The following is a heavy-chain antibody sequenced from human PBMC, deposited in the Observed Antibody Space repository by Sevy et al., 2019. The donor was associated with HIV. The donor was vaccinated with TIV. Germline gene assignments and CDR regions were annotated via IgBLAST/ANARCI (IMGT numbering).Heavy chain of an antibody. J-gene: IGHJ4*02. Sequence: GGSLRLSCAASGFTFSSYGMHRVRQAPGKGLEWVALISGDGGNTYYAGSVRGRFTISRDNSKNTLYLQLNSLRADDTAFYYCAKTYADTTVDLYYYDSWGQGILVTVSS. V-gene: IGHV3-30*18. CDR2: ISGDGGNT. CDR1: GFTFSSYG. CDR3: AKTYADTTVDLYYYDS. D-gene: IGHD5-18*01.